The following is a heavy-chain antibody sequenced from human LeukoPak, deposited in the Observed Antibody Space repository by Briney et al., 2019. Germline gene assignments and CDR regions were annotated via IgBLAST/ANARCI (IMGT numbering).Heavy chain of an antibody. CDR2: IIPILGIA. D-gene: IGHD3-3*01. Sequence: SVKVSCKASGGTFSSYAISWVRQAPGQGLEWMGRIIPILGIANYAQKFQGRVTITADKSTSTAYMELSSLRSEDTAVYYCARGPNHDFWSGYWSNWGQGTLVTVSS. V-gene: IGHV1-69*04. CDR1: GGTFSSYA. CDR3: ARGPNHDFWSGYWSN. J-gene: IGHJ4*02.